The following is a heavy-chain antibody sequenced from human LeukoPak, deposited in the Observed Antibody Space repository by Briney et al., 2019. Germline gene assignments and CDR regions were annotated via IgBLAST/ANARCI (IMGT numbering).Heavy chain of an antibody. V-gene: IGHV3-23*01. D-gene: IGHD3-10*01. Sequence: PGGTLRLSCAASGFTFSSNGMSWVRQAPGKGLEWVSGISGSTGGTYYADSVKGRFTMSRDNSKNTLYLQMNSLRAEDTAVYYCARDPDLRGSGSYELFGAFDIWGQGTMVTVSS. CDR1: GFTFSSNG. CDR3: ARDPDLRGSGSYELFGAFDI. CDR2: ISGSTGGT. J-gene: IGHJ3*02.